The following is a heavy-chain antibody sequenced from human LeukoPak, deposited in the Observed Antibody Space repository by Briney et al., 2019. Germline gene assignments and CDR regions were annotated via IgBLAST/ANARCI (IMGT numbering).Heavy chain of an antibody. CDR2: MSDSGSNI. J-gene: IGHJ4*02. D-gene: IGHD6-19*01. V-gene: IGHV3-48*03. Sequence: PGGSLRLSCAASGFTFSSYEMNWVRQAPGKGLEWVSYMSDSGSNIYYADSVKGRFTISRDNAKNSLYLQMNSLRVEDTAVYYCARGSSSWYYFDSWGQGTLVTVSS. CDR3: ARGSSSWYYFDS. CDR1: GFTFSSYE.